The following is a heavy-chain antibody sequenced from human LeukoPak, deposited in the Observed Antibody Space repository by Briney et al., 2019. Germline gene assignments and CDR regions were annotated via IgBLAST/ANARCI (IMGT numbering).Heavy chain of an antibody. CDR1: GASISSNSYY. J-gene: IGHJ5*02. V-gene: IGHV4-39*01. D-gene: IGHD1-26*01. CDR3: ARGGGYYHNWFDP. Sequence: PSETLSLTCTVPGASISSNSYYWGWIRQPPGKGPEWFGSIYYSGSTYYSPSLKSRVTISVDTSKNQFSLKMSSVTAADTAVYYCARGGGYYHNWFDPWGQGTLVTVSS. CDR2: IYYSGST.